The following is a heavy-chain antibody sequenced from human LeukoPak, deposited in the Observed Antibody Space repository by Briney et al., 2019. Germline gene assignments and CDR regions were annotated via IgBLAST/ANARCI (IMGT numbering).Heavy chain of an antibody. J-gene: IGHJ6*03. CDR1: GGSISSYY. D-gene: IGHD3-3*01. CDR3: ARGRYDFWSGYSEHYYMDV. Sequence: SETLSLTCTVSGGSISSYYWSWIRQPPGKRLEWIGYIFYGESTHYNPSLQSRVTISVDTSKNQFSLKLSSVTAADTAVYYCARGRYDFWSGYSEHYYMDVWGKGTTVTVSS. V-gene: IGHV4-59*12. CDR2: IFYGEST.